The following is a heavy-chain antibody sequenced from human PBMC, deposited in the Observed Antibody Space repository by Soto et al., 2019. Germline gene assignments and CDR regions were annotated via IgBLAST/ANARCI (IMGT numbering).Heavy chain of an antibody. Sequence: ASETLSLTCSVPGGPINIFYWSWIRQPPGKKLEWIGYMYYTGDTNYNPSLKSRVTISVDTSKNQFSLKLSSVTAADTAVYYCASCSSSTSCYGGFFDYWGQGTLVTVSS. CDR3: ASCSSSTSCYGGFFDY. CDR2: MYYTGDT. CDR1: GGPINIFY. J-gene: IGHJ4*02. V-gene: IGHV4-59*01. D-gene: IGHD2-2*01.